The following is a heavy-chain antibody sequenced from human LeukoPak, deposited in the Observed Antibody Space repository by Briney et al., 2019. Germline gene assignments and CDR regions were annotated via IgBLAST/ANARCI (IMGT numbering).Heavy chain of an antibody. V-gene: IGHV3-30*04. D-gene: IGHD3-3*01. CDR2: ISYDGSNK. J-gene: IGHJ6*02. Sequence: GRSLRLSCAASGFTFSSYAMHWVRQAPGKGLEWVAVISYDGSNKYYADSVKGRFTISRDNSKNTLYLQMNSLRAEDTAVYYCAREPIFGVVTRVYYYGMDVWGQGTTVTVSS. CDR3: AREPIFGVVTRVYYYGMDV. CDR1: GFTFSSYA.